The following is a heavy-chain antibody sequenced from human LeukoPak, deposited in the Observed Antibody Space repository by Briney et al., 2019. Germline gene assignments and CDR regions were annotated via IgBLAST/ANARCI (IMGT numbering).Heavy chain of an antibody. CDR2: ISYDGSNK. CDR3: ANIVVVVAANTKPSDY. V-gene: IGHV3-30*18. CDR1: GFTFTTYG. Sequence: GGSLRLSCSASGFTFTTYGMNWVRQAPGKGLEWAAVISYDGSNKYYADSVKGRFTISRDNSKNTLYLQMNSLRAEDTAVYYCANIVVVVAANTKPSDYWGQGTLVTVSS. D-gene: IGHD2-15*01. J-gene: IGHJ4*02.